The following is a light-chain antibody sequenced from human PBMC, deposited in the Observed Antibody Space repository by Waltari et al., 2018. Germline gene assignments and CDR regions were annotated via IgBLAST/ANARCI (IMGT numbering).Light chain of an antibody. CDR2: AAS. V-gene: IGKV1-8*01. CDR1: QGISSY. Sequence: AIRITQSPSSLSASTGDRVTITCRASQGISSYLAWYQQKPGKAPKFLIYAASTLQSGVASRFSGSGSGTDFTLTISCLQSEDFASYYCQQYYSYPPTFGGGTKVEIK. J-gene: IGKJ4*01. CDR3: QQYYSYPPT.